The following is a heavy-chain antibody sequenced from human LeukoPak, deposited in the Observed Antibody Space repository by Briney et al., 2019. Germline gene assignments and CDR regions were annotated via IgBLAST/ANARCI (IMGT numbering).Heavy chain of an antibody. D-gene: IGHD2-2*01. J-gene: IGHJ4*02. Sequence: SETLSLTCTVSGASISSYYWSWIRQPPGKGLEWIGYIYYSGSTYYNPSLKSRVTISVDTSKNQFSLKLSSVTAADTAVYYCARDVVAARGSFDYWGQGTLVTVSS. V-gene: IGHV4-59*12. CDR3: ARDVVAARGSFDY. CDR2: IYYSGST. CDR1: GASISSYY.